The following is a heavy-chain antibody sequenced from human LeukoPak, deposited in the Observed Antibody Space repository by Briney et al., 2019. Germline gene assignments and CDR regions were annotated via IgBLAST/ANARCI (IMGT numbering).Heavy chain of an antibody. CDR3: AREFRTTTWSFDAFDL. V-gene: IGHV1-2*02. CDR1: GYTFTDYY. CDR2: INPTSGGT. D-gene: IGHD1/OR15-1a*01. Sequence: ASVKVSCKASGYTFTDYYMHWVRQAPGQGLERVAWINPTSGGTNYAQKFQDRVTLTRDTSNNTSYMELSRLSSDDTAVYYCAREFRTTTWSFDAFDLWGQGTMVTVSS. J-gene: IGHJ3*01.